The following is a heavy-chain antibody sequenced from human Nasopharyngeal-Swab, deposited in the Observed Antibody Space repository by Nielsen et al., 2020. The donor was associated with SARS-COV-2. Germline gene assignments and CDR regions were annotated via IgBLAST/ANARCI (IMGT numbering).Heavy chain of an antibody. CDR3: ARDNDAFDI. J-gene: IGHJ3*02. Sequence: VRQAPGKGLEWVSSISSSSSYIYYADSVKGRLTISRDNAKNSLYLQMNSLRAEDTAVYYCARDNDAFDIWGQGTMVTVSS. V-gene: IGHV3-21*01. CDR2: ISSSSSYI.